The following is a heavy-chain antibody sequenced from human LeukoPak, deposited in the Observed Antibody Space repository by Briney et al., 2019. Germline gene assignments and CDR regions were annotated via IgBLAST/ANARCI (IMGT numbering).Heavy chain of an antibody. CDR3: AKDAQWHYYFDS. CDR2: ISGSGGST. Sequence: GGSLRLSCAASGFTFSSLAMSWVRQAPGKGLEWVSAISGSGGSTYSADSGKGRFTISRDNSKNTLYLQMNSLRPGDPLLNYCAKDAQWHYYFDSWGQGTLVTVSS. V-gene: IGHV3-23*01. D-gene: IGHD6-19*01. CDR1: GFTFSSLA. J-gene: IGHJ4*02.